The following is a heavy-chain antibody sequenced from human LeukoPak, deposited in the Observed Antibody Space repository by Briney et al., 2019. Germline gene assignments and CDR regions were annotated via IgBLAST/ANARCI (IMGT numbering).Heavy chain of an antibody. D-gene: IGHD6-13*01. CDR3: ARVGTYSSPGAFDI. CDR2: ISYDGSNK. J-gene: IGHJ3*02. V-gene: IGHV3-30-3*01. Sequence: PGGSLRLSCAASGFTFSSYAMHWVRQAPGKGLEWVAVISYDGSNKYYADSVKGRFTISRDNSKNTLYLQMNSLRAEDTAVYYCARVGTYSSPGAFDIWGQGTMVTVSS. CDR1: GFTFSSYA.